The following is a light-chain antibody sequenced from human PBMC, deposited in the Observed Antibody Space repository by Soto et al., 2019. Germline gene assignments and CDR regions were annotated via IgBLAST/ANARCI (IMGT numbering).Light chain of an antibody. CDR3: XXXXSTPRT. Sequence: DIQMTQSPSSLSASVGDRVTITCRASQSISSYLNWYQQKPGKAPKLLIYAASSLQSGVPSRFSGSGSGTDFTLTISSLQPEXXAXXXXXXXXSTPRTFGQGTKLEIK. CDR1: QSISSY. V-gene: IGKV1-39*01. CDR2: AAS. J-gene: IGKJ2*01.